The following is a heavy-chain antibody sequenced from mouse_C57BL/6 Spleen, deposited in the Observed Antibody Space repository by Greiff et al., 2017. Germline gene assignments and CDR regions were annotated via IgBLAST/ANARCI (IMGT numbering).Heavy chain of an antibody. V-gene: IGHV5-4*01. D-gene: IGHD1-1*01. CDR1: GFTFSSYA. Sequence: EVLLLQSGGGLVKPGGSLKLSCAASGFTFSSYAMSWVRQTPGKRLEWVATISDAGSYTYYPHNVKGRFTISGDKAKNTLYLQMSNLKSEDTAMYYCARAYYGSSAWFAYWGQGTLVTVSA. CDR2: ISDAGSYT. J-gene: IGHJ3*01. CDR3: ARAYYGSSAWFAY.